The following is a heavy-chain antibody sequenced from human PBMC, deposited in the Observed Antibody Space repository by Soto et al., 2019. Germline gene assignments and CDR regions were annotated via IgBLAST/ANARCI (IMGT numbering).Heavy chain of an antibody. Sequence: SETLSLTCTVSGGSISSGGYYWSWIRQHPGKGLEWIGYIYYSGSTYYNPSLKSRVTISVDTSKNQFSLKLSSVTAADTAVYYCARHGSGSYDFDYWGQGTLVTVSS. V-gene: IGHV4-31*03. J-gene: IGHJ4*02. CDR3: ARHGSGSYDFDY. D-gene: IGHD3-10*01. CDR2: IYYSGST. CDR1: GGSISSGGYY.